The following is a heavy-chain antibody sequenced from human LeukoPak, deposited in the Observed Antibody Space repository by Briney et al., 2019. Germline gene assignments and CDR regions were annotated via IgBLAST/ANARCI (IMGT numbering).Heavy chain of an antibody. D-gene: IGHD3-3*01. CDR1: GFTFSDYY. J-gene: IGHJ3*02. V-gene: IGHV3-11*01. CDR3: ARGSGDVLRFLEWPESDAFDI. CDR2: ISSSGSTI. Sequence: GGSLRLSCAASGFTFSDYYMSWIRQAPGKGLEWVSYISSSGSTIYYADSVKGRFTIFRDNAKNSLYLQMNSLRAEDTAVYYCARGSGDVLRFLEWPESDAFDIWGQGTMVTVSS.